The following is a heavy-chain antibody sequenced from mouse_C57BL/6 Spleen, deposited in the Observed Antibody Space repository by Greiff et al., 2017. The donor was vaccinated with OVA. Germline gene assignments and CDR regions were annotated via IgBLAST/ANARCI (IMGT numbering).Heavy chain of an antibody. D-gene: IGHD2-5*01. J-gene: IGHJ3*01. Sequence: EVMLVESGEGLVKPGGSLKLSCAASGFTFSSYAMSWVRQTPEKRLEWVAYISSGGDYIYYADTVKGRFTISRDNARNTLYLQMSSLKSEDTAMYYCTRVGSYYSNYPFAYWGQGTLVTVSA. V-gene: IGHV5-9-1*02. CDR3: TRVGSYYSNYPFAY. CDR2: ISSGGDYI. CDR1: GFTFSSYA.